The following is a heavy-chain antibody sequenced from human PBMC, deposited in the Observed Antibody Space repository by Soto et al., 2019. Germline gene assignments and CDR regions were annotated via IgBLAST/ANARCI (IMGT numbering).Heavy chain of an antibody. V-gene: IGHV1-3*01. CDR2: INAGNGNT. J-gene: IGHJ6*03. D-gene: IGHD3-3*01. CDR3: ARENLDFWSTHRVGDYYYMDV. CDR1: GYTFTKSA. Sequence: QVQLVQSGAEIKKPGASVKVSCKASGYTFTKSAMHWVRQAPRQSLEWMGWINAGNGNTKFSQNFQGRVSITRDTSASTAYMELNSLTSEDTAVYFCARENLDFWSTHRVGDYYYMDVWGSGTTVTVSS.